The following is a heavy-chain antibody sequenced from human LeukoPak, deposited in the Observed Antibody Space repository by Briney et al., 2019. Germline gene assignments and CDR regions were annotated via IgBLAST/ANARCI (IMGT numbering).Heavy chain of an antibody. V-gene: IGHV3-33*01. D-gene: IGHD2-2*01. CDR3: ARDMGLYCSSTSCHPAGY. J-gene: IGHJ4*02. CDR1: GFTFSSYG. Sequence: GGSLRLSCAASGFTFSSYGMQWVRQAPGKGLEWVAVIWYDGSNKYYADSVKGRFTISRDNSKNTLYLQMNSLRAEDTAVYYCARDMGLYCSSTSCHPAGYWGQGTLVTVSS. CDR2: IWYDGSNK.